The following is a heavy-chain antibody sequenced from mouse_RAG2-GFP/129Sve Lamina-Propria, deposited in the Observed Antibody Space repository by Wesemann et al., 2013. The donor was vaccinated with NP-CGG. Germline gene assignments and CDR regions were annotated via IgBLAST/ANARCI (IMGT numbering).Heavy chain of an antibody. J-gene: IGHJ1*01. CDR2: IYPGDGDT. CDR3: GTGTNWYFDV. V-gene: IGHV1-82*01. CDR1: GYAFSSSW. Sequence: QVQLQQSGPELVKPGASVKISCKASGYAFSSSWMNWVKQRPGKGLEWIGRIYPGDGDTNYNGKFKGKATLTADKSSSTAYMQLSSLTSEDSAVYFCGTGTNWYFDVWGAGTTVTVSS. D-gene: IGHD4-1*01.